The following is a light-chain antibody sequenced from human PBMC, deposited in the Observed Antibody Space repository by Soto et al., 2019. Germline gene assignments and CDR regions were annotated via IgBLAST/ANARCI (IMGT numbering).Light chain of an antibody. Sequence: DIQMTQSPSSLSASVGDRVSITCRASQSISTWLAWYQQQPGGAPRLLIYDASSLQSGVPSRFSGNGSGTEFTPTISSLQPDDFSSYYCQHYYNYPWTFGQGTKWISN. J-gene: IGKJ1*01. CDR3: QHYYNYPWT. CDR1: QSISTW. CDR2: DAS. V-gene: IGKV1-5*01.